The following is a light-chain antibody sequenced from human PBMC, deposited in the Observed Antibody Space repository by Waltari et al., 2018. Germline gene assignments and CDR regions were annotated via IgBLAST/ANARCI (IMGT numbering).Light chain of an antibody. Sequence: QSALTQPASVSGSPGQSITISCSGTSSDVGLYNLVSWYQQHRGQAPKIIIYDVYRLASGVSTRLASSQYGNTASLTISGLQTGVEADYYCCSYGGRGTYTCVFGGGTKLTVL. J-gene: IGLJ3*02. CDR1: SSDVGLYNL. V-gene: IGLV2-23*02. CDR3: CSYGGRGTYTCV. CDR2: DVY.